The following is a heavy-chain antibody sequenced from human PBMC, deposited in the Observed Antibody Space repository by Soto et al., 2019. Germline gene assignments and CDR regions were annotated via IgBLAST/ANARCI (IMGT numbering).Heavy chain of an antibody. V-gene: IGHV4-4*07. CDR2: IYATGTT. CDR3: VRDGTKTLRDWFDP. CDR1: GASISCFY. D-gene: IGHD1-1*01. Sequence: SETLSLTCTVSGASISCFYWSWIRKSVGKGLEWIGRIYATGTTDYNPSLKSRVMMSVDTSKKQFSLKLRSVTAADTAVYYCVRDGTKTLRDWFDPWGQGISVTVSS. J-gene: IGHJ5*02.